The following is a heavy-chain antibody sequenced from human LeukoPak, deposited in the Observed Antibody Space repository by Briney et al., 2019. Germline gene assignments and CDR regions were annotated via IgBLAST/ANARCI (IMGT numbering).Heavy chain of an antibody. CDR1: GGSISSYY. CDR3: ARDRGLVVPSNWFDP. J-gene: IGHJ5*02. CDR2: IYYSGST. Sequence: PSETLSLICTVSGGSISSYYWSWIRQPPGKGLEWIGYIYYSGSTNYNPSLKSRVTISVDTSKNQFSLKLSSVTAADTAVYYCARDRGLVVPSNWFDPWGQGTLVTVSS. V-gene: IGHV4-59*01. D-gene: IGHD2-2*01.